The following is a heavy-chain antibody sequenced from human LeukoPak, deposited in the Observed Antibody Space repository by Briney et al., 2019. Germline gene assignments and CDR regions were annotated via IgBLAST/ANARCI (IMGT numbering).Heavy chain of an antibody. J-gene: IGHJ5*02. CDR3: AKGGPWERKENWFDP. V-gene: IGHV3-23*01. D-gene: IGHD1-1*01. Sequence: GGSLRLSCAASGFTFSTYAMSWVRQAPGKGLEWVSTISVGGGNTYYADAVKGRFTISRDNSKNTLYVQINSLRAEDTAVYYCAKGGPWERKENWFDPWGQGTLVTVSS. CDR2: ISVGGGNT. CDR1: GFTFSTYA.